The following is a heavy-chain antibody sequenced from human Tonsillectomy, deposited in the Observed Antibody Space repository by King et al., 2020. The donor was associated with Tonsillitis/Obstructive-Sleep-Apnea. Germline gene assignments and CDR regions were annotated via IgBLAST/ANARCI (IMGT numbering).Heavy chain of an antibody. J-gene: IGHJ6*03. CDR2: ISAYNGNT. CDR3: ARSIRGLYYYYYYMDV. CDR1: GYTFTSYG. Sequence: VQLVESGAEVKKPGASVTVSCKASGYTFTSYGISWVRQAPGQGLEWMGWISAYNGNTNYAQKLQGRVTMTTDTSTSTAYMELRSLRSDDTAVYYCARSIRGLYYYYYYMDVWGKGTTVTVSS. D-gene: IGHD5-24*01. V-gene: IGHV1-18*01.